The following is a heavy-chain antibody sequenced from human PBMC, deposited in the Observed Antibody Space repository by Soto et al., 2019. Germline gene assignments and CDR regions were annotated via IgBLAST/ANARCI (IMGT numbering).Heavy chain of an antibody. CDR3: ARHEVSTGPDL. V-gene: IGHV4-4*02. CDR1: GASIGSGGW. J-gene: IGHJ5*02. Sequence: QVHLQESGPGLVKPSETLSLTCAVSGASIGSGGWWSWVRQPPGKGLEWIAEIFHDGNTNYSPSLKSRVTTSVDKSQNQFTLNAYSVPAADTAVSYCARHEVSTGPDLWGQGTLVTVSS. CDR2: IFHDGNT. D-gene: IGHD3-9*01.